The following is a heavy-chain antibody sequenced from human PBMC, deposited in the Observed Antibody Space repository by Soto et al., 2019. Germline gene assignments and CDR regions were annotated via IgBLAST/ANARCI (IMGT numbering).Heavy chain of an antibody. D-gene: IGHD4-17*01. J-gene: IGHJ6*02. V-gene: IGHV4-39*01. CDR3: ARLGPYGYGMDV. CDR2: IFYSGST. CDR1: GGSISSSSYY. Sequence: ASETLSLTCTVFGGSISSSSYYWGWIRQPPGKGLEWIGSIFYSGSTYYNPSLKSRVTISVDTSKNQFSLKLSSVTAADTAVYYCARLGPYGYGMDVWGQGTTVTVSS.